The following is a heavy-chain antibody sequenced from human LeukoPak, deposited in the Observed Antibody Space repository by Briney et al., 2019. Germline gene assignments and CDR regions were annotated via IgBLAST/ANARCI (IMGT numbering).Heavy chain of an antibody. J-gene: IGHJ4*02. CDR2: IYYSGST. V-gene: IGHV4-59*08. CDR1: GGSISSYY. Sequence: SETLSLTCTVSGGSISSYYWSWIRQPPGKGLEWIGYIYYSGSTYYNPSLKSRVTISVDTSKNQFSLKLSSVTAADTAVYYCARGPSDILSGYYLDYWGQGTLVTVSS. D-gene: IGHD3-9*01. CDR3: ARGPSDILSGYYLDY.